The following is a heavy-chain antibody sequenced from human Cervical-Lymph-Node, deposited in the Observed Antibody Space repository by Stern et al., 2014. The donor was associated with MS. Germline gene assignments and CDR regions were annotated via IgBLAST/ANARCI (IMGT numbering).Heavy chain of an antibody. J-gene: IGHJ6*02. V-gene: IGHV4-34*01. D-gene: IGHD3-10*01. CDR2: INHSGST. Sequence: QVQLQQWGAGLLKPSETMSLTCAVYGGAFSGYYWSWIRQPPGKGLEWIGEINHSGSTNYNPSLKSRVTISVDTSKNQFSLKLSSVTAADTAVYYCARGRVREGVPGAIHDYYYYYGMDVWGQGTTVTVSS. CDR1: GGAFSGYY. CDR3: ARGRVREGVPGAIHDYYYYYGMDV.